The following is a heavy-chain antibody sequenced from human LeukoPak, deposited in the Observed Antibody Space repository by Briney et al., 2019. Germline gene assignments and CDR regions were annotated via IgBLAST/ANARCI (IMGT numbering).Heavy chain of an antibody. V-gene: IGHV4-59*11. CDR1: GYYIGSGHW. Sequence: SETLSLTCAVSGYYIGSGHWWSWIRQPPGKGLEWIGYIYYSGSTNYNPSLKSRVTISVDTSKNQFSLKLSSVTAADTAVYYCARSGGSSWYSGVNYWGQGTLVTVSS. D-gene: IGHD6-13*01. CDR3: ARSGGSSWYSGVNY. J-gene: IGHJ4*02. CDR2: IYYSGST.